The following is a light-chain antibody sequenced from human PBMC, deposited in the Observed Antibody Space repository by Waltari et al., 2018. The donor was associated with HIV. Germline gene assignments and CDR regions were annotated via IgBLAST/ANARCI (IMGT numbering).Light chain of an antibody. CDR1: SSDLGFYNS. V-gene: IGLV2-8*01. Sequence: QSALPQPPSASGSPGQSVTISCTGTSSDLGFYNSVPWYQQHPVQAPKVIISEVSKRSSGVPNRFSGSTSGNTASLTVSGLQADDEAEYFCSFYGGSNILVFGGGTKLTVL. J-gene: IGLJ2*01. CDR3: SFYGGSNILV. CDR2: EVS.